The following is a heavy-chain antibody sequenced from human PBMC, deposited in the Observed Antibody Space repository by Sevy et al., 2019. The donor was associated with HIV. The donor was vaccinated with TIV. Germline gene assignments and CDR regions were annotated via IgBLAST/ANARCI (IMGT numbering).Heavy chain of an antibody. Sequence: SETLSLTCTVSGGSISSSSYYWGWIRQPPGKGLEWIGSIYYSGSTYYNPSLKSRVTISVDTSKNQFSLKLSSVTAADTAVYYCARHRIPKGSYYDILTGLQPFDYWGQGTLVTVSS. CDR2: IYYSGST. D-gene: IGHD3-9*01. CDR1: GGSISSSSYY. J-gene: IGHJ4*02. V-gene: IGHV4-39*01. CDR3: ARHRIPKGSYYDILTGLQPFDY.